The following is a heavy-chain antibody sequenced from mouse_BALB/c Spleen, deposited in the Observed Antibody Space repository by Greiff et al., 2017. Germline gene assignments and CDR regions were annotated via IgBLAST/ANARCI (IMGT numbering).Heavy chain of an antibody. Sequence: QVQLKESGPGLVAPSQSLSITCTVSGFSLTSYGVHWVRQPPGKGLEWLGVIWAGGSTNYNSALMSRLSISKDNSKSQVFLKMNSLQTDDTAMYYCARQGLRTWFAYWGQGTLVTVSA. J-gene: IGHJ3*01. CDR2: IWAGGST. CDR1: GFSLTSYG. V-gene: IGHV2-9*02. D-gene: IGHD1-1*01. CDR3: ARQGLRTWFAY.